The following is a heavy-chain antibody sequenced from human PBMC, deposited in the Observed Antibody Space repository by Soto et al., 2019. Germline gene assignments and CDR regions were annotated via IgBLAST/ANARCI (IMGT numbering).Heavy chain of an antibody. V-gene: IGHV4-39*01. CDR2: VYWSGST. D-gene: IGHD7-27*01. CDR1: GASISSSSYF. Sequence: SETLSLTCTVSGASISSSSYFWGWIRQPPGKGLEWIGSVYWSGSTYYNPSLTSRVTISVDTSKNQFSLKLSSVTAADTAVYYCALTYGYYFDYWGQGTLVTVSS. J-gene: IGHJ4*02. CDR3: ALTYGYYFDY.